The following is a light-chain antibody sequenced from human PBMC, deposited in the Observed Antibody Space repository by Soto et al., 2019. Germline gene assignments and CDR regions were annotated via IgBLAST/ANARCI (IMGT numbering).Light chain of an antibody. J-gene: IGLJ2*01. CDR3: GTWDSSLSAVV. V-gene: IGLV1-51*01. CDR2: DSD. Sequence: QSVLTQPPSVSAAPGQKVTISCSGSSSNIGNNYVSWYQQLPRTAPKLVIYDSDRRPSGIPDRFTGSKSGTSATLGITGLQTGDEADYYCGTWDSSLSAVVFGGGTKLTVL. CDR1: SSNIGNNY.